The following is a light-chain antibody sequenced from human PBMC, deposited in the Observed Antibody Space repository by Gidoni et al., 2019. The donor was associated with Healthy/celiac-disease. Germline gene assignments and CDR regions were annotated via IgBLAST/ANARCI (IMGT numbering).Light chain of an antibody. V-gene: IGLV2-14*01. CDR3: SSYTSSSTLV. CDR1: SSDVGGYNY. Sequence: QSALTQPASVSGSPGQSITISCTGTSSDVGGYNYVSWYQQHPGKATKLMIYEVSNRPSGVSTRFSGSKSGNTASLTISGLQAEDEADYYCSSYTSSSTLVFGGGTKLTVL. J-gene: IGLJ3*02. CDR2: EVS.